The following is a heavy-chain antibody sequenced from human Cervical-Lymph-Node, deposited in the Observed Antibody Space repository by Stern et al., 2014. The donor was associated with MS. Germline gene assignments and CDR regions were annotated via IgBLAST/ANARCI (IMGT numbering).Heavy chain of an antibody. J-gene: IGHJ6*02. D-gene: IGHD1-1*01. CDR2: IYYSGAT. CDR1: GGSINNGDYY. V-gene: IGHV4-31*03. Sequence: VHLVESGPGLVKPSQTLSLTCTVSGGSINNGDYYWSWVRQHPGKGLEWLVYIYYSGATYYNPSLKGRLTISVDTSKRHFSLKLTSVTAADTAVYYCARELSGMYGMDVWGQGTTVTVSS. CDR3: ARELSGMYGMDV.